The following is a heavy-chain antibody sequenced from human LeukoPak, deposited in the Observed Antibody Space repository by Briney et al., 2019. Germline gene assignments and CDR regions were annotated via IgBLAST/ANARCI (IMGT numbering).Heavy chain of an antibody. CDR3: ARSSTIFGVVIIQSYFDY. V-gene: IGHV1-2*02. CDR2: INPNSGGT. Sequence: ASVKVSCKASGNTFTGYYMHWVRQAPGQGLEWMGWINPNSGGTNYAQKFQGRVTMTRDTSISTAYMELSRLRSDDTAVYYCARSSTIFGVVIIQSYFDYWGQGTLVTVSS. D-gene: IGHD3-3*01. CDR1: GNTFTGYY. J-gene: IGHJ4*02.